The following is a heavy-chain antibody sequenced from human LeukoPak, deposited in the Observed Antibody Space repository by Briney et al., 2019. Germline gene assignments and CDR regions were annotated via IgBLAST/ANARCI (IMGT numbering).Heavy chain of an antibody. Sequence: SETLSLTCAVYGGSFSGYYWSWIRQPPGKGLEWIGEINHSGSTNYNPSLKSRVTLSVDTSKNQFSLKLSSVTAADTAVYYCASITIFGVVPTTTWFDPWGQGTLVTVSS. D-gene: IGHD3-3*01. CDR2: INHSGST. V-gene: IGHV4-34*01. J-gene: IGHJ5*02. CDR1: GGSFSGYY. CDR3: ASITIFGVVPTTTWFDP.